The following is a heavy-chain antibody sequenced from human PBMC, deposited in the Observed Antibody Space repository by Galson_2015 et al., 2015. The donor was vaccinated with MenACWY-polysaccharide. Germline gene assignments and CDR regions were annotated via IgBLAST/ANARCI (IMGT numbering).Heavy chain of an antibody. CDR1: GFPFSVYS. J-gene: IGHJ5*02. D-gene: IGHD5-18*01. CDR3: VRIGHGYSYGGGFDP. V-gene: IGHV3-30-3*01. CDR2: VSHDGNYE. Sequence: SLRLSCAASGFPFSVYSMNWVRQAPGKGLEWVAVVSHDGNYEYYADSVKGRFSISRDNSKNTLYLGMNSLRVEDTALYYCVRIGHGYSYGGGFDPWGQGTPVTVSS.